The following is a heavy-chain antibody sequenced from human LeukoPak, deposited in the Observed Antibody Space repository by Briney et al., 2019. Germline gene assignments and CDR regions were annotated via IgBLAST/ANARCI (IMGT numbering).Heavy chain of an antibody. CDR3: ARVVTPRYCTSTSCYSKGWFDP. D-gene: IGHD2-2*01. CDR2: IIPIFGSA. Sequence: ASVKVSCKASGGTFRRFAMSWVRQAPGQGLEWMGGIIPIFGSANYAQKFQGRVTITADESTSTAYMELSNLRSEDTAVYYCARVVTPRYCTSTSCYSKGWFDPWGQGTLVTVSS. CDR1: GGTFRRFA. V-gene: IGHV1-69*13. J-gene: IGHJ5*02.